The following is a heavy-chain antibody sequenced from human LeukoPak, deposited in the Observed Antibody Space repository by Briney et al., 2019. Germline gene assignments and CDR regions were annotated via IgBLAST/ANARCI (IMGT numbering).Heavy chain of an antibody. CDR1: GYTFTSYA. CDR2: INAGNGNT. V-gene: IGHV1-3*01. D-gene: IGHD3-22*01. Sequence: ASVKVSCKASGYTFTSYAMHWVRQAPGQRLEWMGWINAGNGNTKYSQKFQGRVTITRDTSASTAYMELSSLRSEDTAVYYCARSGVNYYDSSGYYTGRYFDLWGRGTLVTVSS. J-gene: IGHJ2*01. CDR3: ARSGVNYYDSSGYYTGRYFDL.